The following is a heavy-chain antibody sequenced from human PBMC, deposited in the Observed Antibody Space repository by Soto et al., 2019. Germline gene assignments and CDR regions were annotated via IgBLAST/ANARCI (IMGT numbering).Heavy chain of an antibody. D-gene: IGHD3-3*01. CDR2: IKQEGSET. J-gene: IGHJ2*01. V-gene: IGHV3-7*01. CDR1: EFIFSTYW. CDR3: ARPGRVRFSWYFDL. Sequence: EVQLVESGGGLVQPGGSLRLSCAASEFIFSTYWMSWVRQAPGKGLEWVATIKQEGSETYYVDSVEGRFTISRDNAKNSLHLQMNSLRVEDTAVYDCARPGRVRFSWYFDLLGRCTLVPVSS.